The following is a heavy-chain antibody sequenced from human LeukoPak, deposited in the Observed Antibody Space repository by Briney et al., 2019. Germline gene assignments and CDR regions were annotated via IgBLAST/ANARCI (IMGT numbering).Heavy chain of an antibody. D-gene: IGHD4-17*01. J-gene: IGHJ4*02. Sequence: SVKVPCKASGGTFSSYAISWVRQAPGQGLEWMGGIIPIFGTANYAQKFQGRVTITADESTSTAYMELSSLRSEDTAVYYCARDDYGDYYFDYWGQGTLVTVSS. V-gene: IGHV1-69*13. CDR2: IIPIFGTA. CDR3: ARDDYGDYYFDY. CDR1: GGTFSSYA.